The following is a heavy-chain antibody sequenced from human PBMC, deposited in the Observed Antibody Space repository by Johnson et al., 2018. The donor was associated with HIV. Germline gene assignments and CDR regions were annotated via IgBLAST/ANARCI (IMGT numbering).Heavy chain of an antibody. V-gene: IGHV3-7*02. J-gene: IGHJ3*02. D-gene: IGHD5-24*01. CDR3: ARGSQEMVTIWNAFDI. Sequence: EVQLVESGGGLVQPGGSLRLSCAVSGFTFSSYWMGWVRQAPGKGLEWVTNIKQDGSEKYYVDSLKGRFTISRDNAKNSLYLQMNSLRGEDTAVYYCARGSQEMVTIWNAFDIWGQGTMVTVSS. CDR1: GFTFSSYW. CDR2: IKQDGSEK.